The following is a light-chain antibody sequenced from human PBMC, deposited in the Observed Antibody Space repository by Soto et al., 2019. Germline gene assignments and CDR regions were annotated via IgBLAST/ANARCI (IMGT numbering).Light chain of an antibody. CDR2: GAS. V-gene: IGKV3-15*01. Sequence: EVVMTQSPATLSVSPGERATLSCRASQSVSSNLAWYQQKHGQAPRLLIYGASTRATGIPAWFGCSGSWSDFTLTTSSLLSEDFAVYYGQHYDNWPPITFGLGTRLGSK. CDR1: QSVSSN. J-gene: IGKJ5*01. CDR3: QHYDNWPPIT.